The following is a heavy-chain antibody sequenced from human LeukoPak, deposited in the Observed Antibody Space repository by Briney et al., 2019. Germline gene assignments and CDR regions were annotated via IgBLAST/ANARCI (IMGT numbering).Heavy chain of an antibody. V-gene: IGHV4-59*01. CDR1: GGSISSYY. CDR3: AGNQDYYSYIAV. CDR2: IYYSGST. J-gene: IGHJ6*03. Sequence: SETLSLTCTVSGGSISSYYWSWIRQPPGKGLEWIGYIYYSGSTNYNPSLKSRVTISVDTSKNQFSLKLSSVTAADTAVYYCAGNQDYYSYIAVWGKGTTVTVSS.